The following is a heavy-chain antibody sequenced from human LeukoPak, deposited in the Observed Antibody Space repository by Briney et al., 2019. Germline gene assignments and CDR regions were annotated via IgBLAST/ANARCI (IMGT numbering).Heavy chain of an antibody. Sequence: KQDGSEKNYVDSVKGQFTISRDNAKNSLYLQMNSLRAEYTAVYYCARSGRVAASLNYYLHVWGKGTSVTV. J-gene: IGHJ6*03. CDR2: KQDGSEK. CDR3: ARSGRVAASLNYYLHV. D-gene: IGHD2-15*01. V-gene: IGHV3-7*03.